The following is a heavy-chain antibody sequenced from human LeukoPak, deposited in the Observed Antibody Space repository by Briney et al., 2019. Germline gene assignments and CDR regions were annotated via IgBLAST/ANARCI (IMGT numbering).Heavy chain of an antibody. J-gene: IGHJ4*02. V-gene: IGHV1-8*03. CDR1: GYTFIDYY. CDR2: MNPNSGNT. Sequence: ASVKVSCKASGYTFIDYYMHWVRQATGQGLEWMGWMNPNSGNTGYAQKFQGRVTITRNTSISTAYMELSSLRSEDTAVYYCARGVSIDYWGQGTLVTVSS. CDR3: ARGVSIDY.